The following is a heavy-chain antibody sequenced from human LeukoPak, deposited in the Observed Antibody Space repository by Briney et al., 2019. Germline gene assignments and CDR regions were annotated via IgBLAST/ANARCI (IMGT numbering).Heavy chain of an antibody. CDR2: IWYDGSNK. J-gene: IGHJ6*02. CDR1: GFTFSSYG. CDR3: ARADPNRWGPQFPYCSSTSCYHYYYYGMDV. Sequence: PGGSLRLSCAASGFTFSSYGMHWVRQAPGKGLEWVAVIWYDGSNKYYADSVKGRITISRDNSKNTLYLQMNSLRAEDTAVYYCARADPNRWGPQFPYCSSTSCYHYYYYGMDVWGQGTTVTVSS. D-gene: IGHD2-2*01. V-gene: IGHV3-33*01.